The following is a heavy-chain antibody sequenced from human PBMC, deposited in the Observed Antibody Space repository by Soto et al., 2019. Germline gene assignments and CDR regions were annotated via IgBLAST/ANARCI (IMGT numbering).Heavy chain of an antibody. D-gene: IGHD3-22*01. CDR3: ASRATEYGAFYFCDSSGYHARFCY. V-gene: IGHV1-69*01. CDR1: GGTFSSYA. J-gene: IGHJ4*02. Sequence: QVQLVQSGAEVKKPGSSVKVSCKASGGTFSSYAISWVRQAPGQGLEWMGGIIPIFGTANYEEKFQGRVTITADESTSTAYMELSSLGSEEPAVYYCASRATEYGAFYFCDSSGYHARFCYWGQGTLVTRSS. CDR2: IIPIFGTA.